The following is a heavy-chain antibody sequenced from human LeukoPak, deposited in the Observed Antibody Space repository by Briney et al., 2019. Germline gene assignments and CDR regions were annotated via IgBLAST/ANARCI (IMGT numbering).Heavy chain of an antibody. CDR2: IDPSDSYT. CDR3: ARRPSGSYYFDY. V-gene: IGHV5-10-1*01. J-gene: IGHJ4*02. Sequence: GESLKISCKGSGYSFTSYWISWVRQMPGKGLEWMGRIDPSDSYTNYSPSFQGHVTISADKSTSTGYLQWSSLKASDTGMYYCARRPSGSYYFDYWGQGTLVTVSS. D-gene: IGHD3-10*01. CDR1: GYSFTSYW.